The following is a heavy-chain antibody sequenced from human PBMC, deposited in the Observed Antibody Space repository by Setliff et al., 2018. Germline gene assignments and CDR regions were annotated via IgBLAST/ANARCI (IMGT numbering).Heavy chain of an antibody. CDR1: GGSITSSSYY. Sequence: SETLSLTCTVSGGSITSSSYYWGWVRQPPGKGLEWIGTIFWSGTTYYNPSLKGRVTISMDTSKNQFSLKLSSVTAADTAVYYCARRSTYYNFWSGYWDYWGQGTLVTVSS. J-gene: IGHJ4*02. CDR3: ARRSTYYNFWSGYWDY. D-gene: IGHD3-3*01. CDR2: IFWSGTT. V-gene: IGHV4-39*07.